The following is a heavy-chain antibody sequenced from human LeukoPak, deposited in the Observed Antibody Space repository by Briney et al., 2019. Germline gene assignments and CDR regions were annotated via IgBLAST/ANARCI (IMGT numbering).Heavy chain of an antibody. J-gene: IGHJ1*01. Sequence: SVKVSCKASGGTFISYAISWVRQAPAQGLEWMGGIIPIFGTANYAQKFQGRVTITTDESTSTAYMELSSLRSEDTAVYYCAREPYNWNDGEYFQHWGQGTLVTVSS. CDR1: GGTFISYA. D-gene: IGHD1-1*01. CDR3: AREPYNWNDGEYFQH. V-gene: IGHV1-69*05. CDR2: IIPIFGTA.